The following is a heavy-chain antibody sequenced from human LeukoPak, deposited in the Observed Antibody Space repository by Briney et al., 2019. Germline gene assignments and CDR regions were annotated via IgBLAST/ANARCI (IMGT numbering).Heavy chain of an antibody. J-gene: IGHJ5*02. V-gene: IGHV3-53*01. CDR3: ARASYYDTSVWFDP. CDR2: IYSGGWT. D-gene: IGHD3-22*01. Sequence: PGGSLRLSCAVSGFTVSSNYVTWVRQAPGKGLEWVSVIYSGGWTYYADSVKGRFTISRDNSKNTVYLQMTSLRGEDTAVYYCARASYYDTSVWFDPWGQGTLVTVSS. CDR1: GFTVSSNY.